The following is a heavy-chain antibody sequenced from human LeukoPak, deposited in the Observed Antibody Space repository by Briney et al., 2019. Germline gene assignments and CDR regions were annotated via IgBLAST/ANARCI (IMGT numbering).Heavy chain of an antibody. Sequence: EASVKVSCRASGYTFTSYDINWVRQATGQGLEWMGWMNPNSGNTGYAQKFQGRVTMTRDTSTSTVYMELSSLRSEDTAVYYCARDVTDYYDSSGYPDYWGQGTLVTVSS. J-gene: IGHJ4*02. CDR1: GYTFTSYD. V-gene: IGHV1-8*01. CDR2: MNPNSGNT. D-gene: IGHD3-22*01. CDR3: ARDVTDYYDSSGYPDY.